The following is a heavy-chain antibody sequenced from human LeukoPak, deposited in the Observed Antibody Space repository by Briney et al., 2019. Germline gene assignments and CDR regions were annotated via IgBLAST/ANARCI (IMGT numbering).Heavy chain of an antibody. J-gene: IGHJ6*03. D-gene: IGHD4-17*01. Sequence: GASVKVSCKASGYTFTSYYMHWVRQAPGQGLEWMGIINPSGGSTNYAQKFQGRVTITADKSTSTAYMELSSLRSEDTAVYYCARDVRRTTVTRGLFVYYYYMDVWGKGTTVTVSS. CDR2: INPSGGST. CDR3: ARDVRRTTVTRGLFVYYYYMDV. V-gene: IGHV1-46*01. CDR1: GYTFTSYY.